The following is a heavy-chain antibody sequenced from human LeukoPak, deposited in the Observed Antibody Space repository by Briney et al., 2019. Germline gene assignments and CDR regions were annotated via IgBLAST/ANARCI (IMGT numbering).Heavy chain of an antibody. J-gene: IGHJ5*02. CDR2: IDGSGDST. Sequence: GGSLRLSCAASGFTFSSYAMTWVRQAPGKGLEWVTTIDGSGDSTYYADSVKGRFTISRDNSKNTVYLQMNSLRAEDTAVYYCAKSRSLDPWGQGTLVTVSS. CDR3: AKSRSLDP. CDR1: GFTFSSYA. V-gene: IGHV3-23*01.